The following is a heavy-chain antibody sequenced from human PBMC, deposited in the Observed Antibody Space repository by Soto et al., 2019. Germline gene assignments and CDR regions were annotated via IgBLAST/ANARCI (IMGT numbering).Heavy chain of an antibody. D-gene: IGHD6-19*01. CDR3: ARQTVSSGWHYGNWFDP. CDR2: ITPIFNTA. V-gene: IGHV1-69*06. J-gene: IGHJ5*02. Sequence: QEQLVQSGAEVKKPGSSVKVSCKVSGGTFNTFAISWVRQAPGQGLEWMGGITPIFNTAKYEQKFQGRVTITADKSTSTVHMELSSLRSEDTAVYYCARQTVSSGWHYGNWFDPWGQGTLVTVSS. CDR1: GGTFNTFA.